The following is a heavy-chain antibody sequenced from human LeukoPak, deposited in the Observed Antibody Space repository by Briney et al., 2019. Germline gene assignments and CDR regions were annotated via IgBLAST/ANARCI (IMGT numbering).Heavy chain of an antibody. D-gene: IGHD6-19*01. V-gene: IGHV4-59*01. Sequence: SETLSLTCGVSGGAITNYYWNWIRQAPGKGLEWLGYIYYTGSTTYNPSVKSRITISLDTSKKQISLKLRSVTAADTAVYYCASTAEQWPAFDYWGQGTLVTVSS. CDR2: IYYTGST. J-gene: IGHJ4*02. CDR1: GGAITNYY. CDR3: ASTAEQWPAFDY.